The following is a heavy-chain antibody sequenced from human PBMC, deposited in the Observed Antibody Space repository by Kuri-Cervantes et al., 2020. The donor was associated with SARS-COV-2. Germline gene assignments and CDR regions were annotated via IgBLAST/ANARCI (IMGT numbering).Heavy chain of an antibody. CDR3: ARHRYSYGTPDWFDP. V-gene: IGHV4-39*01. Sequence: GSLRLSCTVSGASISSSTYYWGWIRQPPGKGLEWIGSIYYSGSTYCNPSLKSRVTISVDTSKNQFSLKLSSVTAADTAVYYCARHRYSYGTPDWFDPWGQGTLVTVSS. D-gene: IGHD5-18*01. CDR1: GASISSSTYY. CDR2: IYYSGST. J-gene: IGHJ5*02.